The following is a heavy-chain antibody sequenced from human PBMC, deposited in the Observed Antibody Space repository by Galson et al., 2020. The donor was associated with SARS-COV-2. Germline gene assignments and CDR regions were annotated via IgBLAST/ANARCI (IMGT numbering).Heavy chain of an antibody. J-gene: IGHJ3*02. D-gene: IGHD2-21*01. Sequence: ASVQVSCKASGYTFTSYGISWVRQAPGQGLEWMGWISAYNGNTNYAQKLQGRVTMTTDTSTSTAYMELRSLRSDDTAVYYCAGSVVPSQRPPRTPDAFDIWGQGTMVTVSS. CDR3: AGSVVPSQRPPRTPDAFDI. V-gene: IGHV1-18*01. CDR2: ISAYNGNT. CDR1: GYTFTSYG.